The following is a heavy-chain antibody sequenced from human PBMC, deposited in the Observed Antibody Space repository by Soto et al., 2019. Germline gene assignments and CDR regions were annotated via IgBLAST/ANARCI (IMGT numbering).Heavy chain of an antibody. CDR2: IYYSGST. Sequence: SETLSLTCTVSGGSVSSGSYYWSWIRQPPGKGLEWIGYIYYSGSTNYNPSLKSRVTISVDTSKNQFSLKLSSVTAAETAVYYCARVPLRYYYYYGMDVWGQGTTVTVSS. V-gene: IGHV4-61*01. CDR3: ARVPLRYYYYYGMDV. J-gene: IGHJ6*02. CDR1: GGSVSSGSYY.